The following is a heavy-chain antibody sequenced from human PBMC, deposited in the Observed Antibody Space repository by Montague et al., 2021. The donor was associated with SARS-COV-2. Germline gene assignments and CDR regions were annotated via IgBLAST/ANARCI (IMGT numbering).Heavy chain of an antibody. J-gene: IGHJ6*02. CDR1: GGSFSGYC. D-gene: IGHD3-10*01. CDR2: ISHSGST. Sequence: SETLSLTCAVYGGSFSGYCWSWIHQPPGEGLEWIGGISHSGSTNYNPSLKSRVTISVDTSKNQFSLKLSSVTAADTAVYYCARVRYYGSGTSLGMDVWGQGTAVTVSS. V-gene: IGHV4-34*01. CDR3: ARVRYYGSGTSLGMDV.